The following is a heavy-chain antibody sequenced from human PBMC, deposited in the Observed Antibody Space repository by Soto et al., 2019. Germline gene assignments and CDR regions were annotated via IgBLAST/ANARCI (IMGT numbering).Heavy chain of an antibody. D-gene: IGHD5-18*01. CDR1: EYTFTSYY. CDR3: ARPTHGYSYGDDAFDI. CDR2: INPSGGST. J-gene: IGHJ3*02. V-gene: IGHV1-46*01. Sequence: ASVKVSCKASEYTFTSYYMHWVRQAPGQGLEWMGIINPSGGSTSYAQKFQGRVTMTRDTSTSTVYMELSSLRSEDTAVYYCARPTHGYSYGDDAFDIWGQGTMVTVSS.